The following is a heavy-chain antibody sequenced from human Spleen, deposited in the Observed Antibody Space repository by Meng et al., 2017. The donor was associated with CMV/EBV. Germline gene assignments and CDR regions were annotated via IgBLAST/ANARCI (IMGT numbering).Heavy chain of an antibody. Sequence: FTFSGYSMNWVRQAPGKGLEWVSSISGGYNYIYYADSVKGRFTISRDNAQNSLYLHMNSLRAEDTAVYYCARDGEFCTSTTCHFDYWGQGALVTVSS. V-gene: IGHV3-21*01. CDR1: FTFSGYS. J-gene: IGHJ4*02. D-gene: IGHD2/OR15-2a*01. CDR3: ARDGEFCTSTTCHFDY. CDR2: ISGGYNYI.